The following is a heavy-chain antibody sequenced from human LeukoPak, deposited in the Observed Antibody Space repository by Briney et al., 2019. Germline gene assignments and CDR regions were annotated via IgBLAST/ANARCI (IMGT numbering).Heavy chain of an antibody. CDR1: GGSTSSYY. J-gene: IGHJ6*03. CDR2: IYYSGST. D-gene: IGHD5-12*01. Sequence: PSETLSLTCTVSGGSTSSYYGSWIRQPPGKGMEWIGYIYYSGSTNYNPSLKSRVTISVDKSKNKFSRKRSCVAAAGPAVYYCPTVPAHSGYDPDYYYYMDVWGKGTTVTVSS. V-gene: IGHV4-59*12. CDR3: PTVPAHSGYDPDYYYYMDV.